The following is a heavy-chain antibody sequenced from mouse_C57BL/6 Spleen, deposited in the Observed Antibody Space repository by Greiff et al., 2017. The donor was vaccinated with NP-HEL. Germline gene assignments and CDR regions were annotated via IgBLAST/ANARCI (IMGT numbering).Heavy chain of an antibody. CDR1: GFTFSSYG. Sequence: EVQLVESGGDLVKPGGSLKLSCAASGFTFSSYGMSWVRQTPDKRLEWVATISSGGSYTYYPDSVKGRFTISRDNAKNTLYLQMSSLKSEDTAMYYCARVITTVKGDYFDDWGQGTTLTVSS. J-gene: IGHJ2*01. CDR3: ARVITTVKGDYFDD. CDR2: ISSGGSYT. V-gene: IGHV5-6*01. D-gene: IGHD1-1*01.